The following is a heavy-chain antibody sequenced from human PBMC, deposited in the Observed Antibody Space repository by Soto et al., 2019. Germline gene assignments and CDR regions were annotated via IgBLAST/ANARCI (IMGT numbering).Heavy chain of an antibody. CDR1: GGSVSSGSYY. J-gene: IGHJ3*02. Sequence: SGTLSLTCTVSGGSVSSGSYYWSWIRQPPGKGLEWIGCIYYSGSTNYNPSLKSRVTISVDTSKNQFSLKLSSVTAADTAVYYCARAARPKAFDIWGQGTMVTV. CDR2: IYYSGST. CDR3: ARAARPKAFDI. V-gene: IGHV4-61*01. D-gene: IGHD6-6*01.